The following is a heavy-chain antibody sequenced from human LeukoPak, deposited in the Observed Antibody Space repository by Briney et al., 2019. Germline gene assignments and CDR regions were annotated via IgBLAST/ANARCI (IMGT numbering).Heavy chain of an antibody. CDR2: IYYSGST. V-gene: IGHV4-59*01. D-gene: IGHD2-15*01. J-gene: IGHJ3*02. CDR1: GGSISSYY. Sequence: SETLSLTCTVSGGSISSYYWSWIRQPPGKGLEWIGYIYYSGSTNYNPSLKSRVTISVDTSKNQFSLKLSSVTAADTAVYYCARTQRYCSGGSCPNRDAFDIWGQGTMVTVSS. CDR3: ARTQRYCSGGSCPNRDAFDI.